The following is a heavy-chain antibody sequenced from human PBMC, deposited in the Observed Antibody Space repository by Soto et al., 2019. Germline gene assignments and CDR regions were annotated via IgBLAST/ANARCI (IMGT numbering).Heavy chain of an antibody. J-gene: IGHJ4*02. CDR1: GGSISSGGYY. Sequence: SETLSLTCTVSGGSISSGGYYWSWIRQHPGKGLEWIGYIYYSGSTYYNPSLKSRVTISVDTPKNQFSLKLSSVTAADTAVYYCARDLLDSSGYYFDYWGQGTLVTLSS. CDR2: IYYSGST. D-gene: IGHD3-22*01. V-gene: IGHV4-31*03. CDR3: ARDLLDSSGYYFDY.